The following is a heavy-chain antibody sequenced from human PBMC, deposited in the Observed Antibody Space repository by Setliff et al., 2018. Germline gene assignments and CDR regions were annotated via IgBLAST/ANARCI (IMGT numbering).Heavy chain of an antibody. J-gene: IGHJ4*02. D-gene: IGHD2-15*01. CDR2: IYYSGST. CDR3: TRNINFGRGGSPPIY. V-gene: IGHV4-39*07. CDR1: GDSITSNSYR. Sequence: SETLSLTCTVSGDSITSNSYRWGWIRQPPGKGLEWIGSIYYSGSTYYNPSLKSRVTISVDTSKNQFSLKLTSVTAADTAVYYCTRNINFGRGGSPPIYWGQGTLVTVSS.